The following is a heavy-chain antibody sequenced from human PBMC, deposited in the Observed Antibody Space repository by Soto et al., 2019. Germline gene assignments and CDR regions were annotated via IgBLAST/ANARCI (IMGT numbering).Heavy chain of an antibody. V-gene: IGHV1-18*01. Sequence: QVQLVQSGVEVKKPGASVTVSCTASGYTFSSYGFSWVRQAPGQGLEWLGWVNAYNGNTNYAQKLQGRVTMTADTSTGTSSLELRNLRSDDTAVYYGASQYCTNSRCYALDYWGQGTLVTVSS. CDR3: ASQYCTNSRCYALDY. D-gene: IGHD2-2*01. CDR2: VNAYNGNT. J-gene: IGHJ4*02. CDR1: GYTFSSYG.